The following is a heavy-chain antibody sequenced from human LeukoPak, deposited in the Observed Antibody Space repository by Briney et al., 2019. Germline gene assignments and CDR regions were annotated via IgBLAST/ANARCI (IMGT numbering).Heavy chain of an antibody. J-gene: IGHJ5*02. CDR2: INPNSGGT. CDR3: ATPNYYGSGSPAT. V-gene: IGHV1-2*02. D-gene: IGHD3-10*01. Sequence: ASVKVSCKASGYTFTGYYMHWVRQAPGQGLEWMGWINPNSGGTNYAQKFQGRVTMTRDTSISTAYMELSRLRSDDTAVYYCATPNYYGSGSPATWGQGTLVTVSS. CDR1: GYTFTGYY.